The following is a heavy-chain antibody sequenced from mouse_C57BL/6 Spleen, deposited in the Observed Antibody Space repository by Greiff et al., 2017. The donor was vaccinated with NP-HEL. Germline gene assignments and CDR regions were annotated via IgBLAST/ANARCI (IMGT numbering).Heavy chain of an antibody. CDR1: GYAFSSSW. D-gene: IGHD2-3*01. V-gene: IGHV1-82*01. Sequence: QVQLQQSGPELVKPGASVKISCKASGYAFSSSWMNWVKQRPGKGLEWIGRIYPGDGDTNYNGKFKGKATLTADKSSSTAYMQHSRLTSEDSAVYFCERSGDGYYAMDYWGQGTSVTVSS. CDR2: IYPGDGDT. CDR3: ERSGDGYYAMDY. J-gene: IGHJ4*01.